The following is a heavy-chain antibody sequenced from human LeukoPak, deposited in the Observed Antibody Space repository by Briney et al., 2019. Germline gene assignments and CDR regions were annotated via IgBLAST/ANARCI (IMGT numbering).Heavy chain of an antibody. V-gene: IGHV1-69*01. D-gene: IGHD2-21*02. Sequence: GSSVKVSRKASGGTFSSYAISWVRQAPGQGLEWMGGIIPIFGTANYAQKFQGRVTITADESTSTAYMELSSLRSEDTAVYYCARVPLAYCGGDCYLFDYRGQGTLVTVSS. CDR2: IIPIFGTA. J-gene: IGHJ4*02. CDR1: GGTFSSYA. CDR3: ARVPLAYCGGDCYLFDY.